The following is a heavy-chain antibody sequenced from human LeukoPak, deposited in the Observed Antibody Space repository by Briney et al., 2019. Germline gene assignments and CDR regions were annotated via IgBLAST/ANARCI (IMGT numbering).Heavy chain of an antibody. V-gene: IGHV3-48*03. D-gene: IGHD3-10*01. CDR2: ISSSGTTI. CDR3: ARPRAPEFGGVDY. CDR1: GFSFSSYE. Sequence: GGSLRLSCAASGFSFSSYEMNWIRQAPGKGLEWVSYISSSGTTIYYADSVKGRFTISRDNAKNSLYLQMNSLGAEDTAVYYCARPRAPEFGGVDYWGQGTLVTVSS. J-gene: IGHJ4*02.